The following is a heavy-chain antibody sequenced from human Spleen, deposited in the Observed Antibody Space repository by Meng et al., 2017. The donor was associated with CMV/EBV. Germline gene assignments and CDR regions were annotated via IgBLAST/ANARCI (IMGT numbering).Heavy chain of an antibody. CDR3: AKEEGYYYDSNGYYFDY. V-gene: IGHV3-21*01. CDR1: GFTFSSYS. D-gene: IGHD3-22*01. Sequence: GGSLRLSCAASGFTFSSYSMNWVRQAPGKGLEWVSSISSSGRYIYYADAMKGRFTISRDNAMNSLYLQMNSLRAEDTAVYYCAKEEGYYYDSNGYYFDYWGRGTLVTVSS. CDR2: ISSSGRYI. J-gene: IGHJ4*02.